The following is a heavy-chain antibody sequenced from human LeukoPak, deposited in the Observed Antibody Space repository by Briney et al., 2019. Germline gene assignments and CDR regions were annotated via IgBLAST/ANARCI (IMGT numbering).Heavy chain of an antibody. V-gene: IGHV3-23*01. Sequence: GGSLRLSCAASGFTFSSYAMSWVRQAPGKGLEWVSGISGSGGSTYYADSVKGRFTISRDNSKNTLYLQMNSLRAEDTAVYYCARLRYFDGGYFDYWGQGTLVTVSS. CDR3: ARLRYFDGGYFDY. D-gene: IGHD3-9*01. CDR2: ISGSGGST. J-gene: IGHJ4*02. CDR1: GFTFSSYA.